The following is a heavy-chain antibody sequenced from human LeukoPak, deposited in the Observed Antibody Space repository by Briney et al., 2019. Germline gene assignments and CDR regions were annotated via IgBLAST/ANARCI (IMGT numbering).Heavy chain of an antibody. CDR2: IKQDGSEN. CDR1: GFTFSNYW. CDR3: ARSEGASYDFWSGYYRY. V-gene: IGHV3-7*01. D-gene: IGHD3-3*01. Sequence: GGSLRLSCAATGFTFSNYWMSWVRQAPGKGLEWLANIKQDGSENYYVDSVKGRFTISRDNAKNSLYLQMNSLRAEDTAVYYCARSEGASYDFWSGYYRYWGQGTLVTVSS. J-gene: IGHJ4*02.